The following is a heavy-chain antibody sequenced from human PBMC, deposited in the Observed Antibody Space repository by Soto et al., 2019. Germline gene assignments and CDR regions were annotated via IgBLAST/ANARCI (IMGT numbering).Heavy chain of an antibody. CDR1: GYTFTSYA. J-gene: IGHJ6*03. CDR3: AREATMVRGVPYPYYYYYYMDV. V-gene: IGHV1-3*01. Sequence: ASVKVSCKASGYTFTSYAMHWVRQAPGQRLEWMGWINAGNGNTKYSQKFQGRVTITRDTSASTAYMELSSLRSEDTAVYYCAREATMVRGVPYPYYYYYYMDVWGKGTTGTVSS. D-gene: IGHD3-10*01. CDR2: INAGNGNT.